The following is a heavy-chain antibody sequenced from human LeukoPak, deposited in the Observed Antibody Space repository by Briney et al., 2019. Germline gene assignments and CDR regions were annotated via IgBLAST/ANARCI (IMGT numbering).Heavy chain of an antibody. D-gene: IGHD1-26*01. CDR1: GFTFSSYA. J-gene: IGHJ4*02. V-gene: IGHV3-23*01. CDR3: AKNKLEGATVRGYFDY. Sequence: GGSLRLSCAASGFTFSSYAMSWVRQAPGKGLEWVSAISGSGGSTYYADSVKGRFTISRDNSKNTLYLQMNSLRAEDTAVYYCAKNKLEGATVRGYFDYWGQGTLVTVSS. CDR2: ISGSGGST.